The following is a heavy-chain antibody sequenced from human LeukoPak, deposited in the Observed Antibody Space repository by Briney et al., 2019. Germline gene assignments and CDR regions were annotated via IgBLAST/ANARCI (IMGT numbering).Heavy chain of an antibody. V-gene: IGHV4-30-4*01. CDR3: VREILYCSGGSCYRGPFDN. Sequence: SETLSLTCTVSNDSISSGDYYWNWIRQPPGKGLEWIGYIFHRGGTSYNLSLKSRILFSVDTSQNQFSLKLNSVTAADTAVYYCVREILYCSGGSCYRGPFDNWGQGTLVTVSA. CDR1: NDSISSGDYY. D-gene: IGHD2-15*01. J-gene: IGHJ4*02. CDR2: IFHRGGT.